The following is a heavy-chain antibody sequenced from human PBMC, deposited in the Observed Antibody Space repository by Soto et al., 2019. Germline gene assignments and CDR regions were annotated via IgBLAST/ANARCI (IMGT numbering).Heavy chain of an antibody. Sequence: SVKVSCKASGGTFSSYAISWVRQAPGQGLEWMGGIIPIFGTANYAQKFQGRVTITADESTSTAYMELSSLRSEDTAVYYCAKGGPSYYDFWSGYHTDYWGQGTLVTVSS. CDR2: IIPIFGTA. CDR1: GGTFSSYA. D-gene: IGHD3-3*01. CDR3: AKGGPSYYDFWSGYHTDY. V-gene: IGHV1-69*13. J-gene: IGHJ4*02.